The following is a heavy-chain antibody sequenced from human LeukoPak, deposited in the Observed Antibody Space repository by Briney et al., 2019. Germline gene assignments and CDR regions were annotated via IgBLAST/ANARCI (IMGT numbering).Heavy chain of an antibody. D-gene: IGHD3-3*01. CDR3: AAEGFWSGSIDY. Sequence: SETLSLTCTVSGGSISSYYWSWIRQPPGKGLEWIGYIYYSGSTNYNPSLKSRVTISVDTSKNQFSLKLSAVTAADTAVYYCAAEGFWSGSIDYWGQGTLVTVSS. CDR1: GGSISSYY. J-gene: IGHJ4*02. CDR2: IYYSGST. V-gene: IGHV4-59*01.